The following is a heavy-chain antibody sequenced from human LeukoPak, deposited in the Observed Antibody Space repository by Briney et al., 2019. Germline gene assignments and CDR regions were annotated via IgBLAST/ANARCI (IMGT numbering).Heavy chain of an antibody. CDR3: ARARHYYDSSGYKY. CDR1: GFKFSDYY. CDR2: ISSRGSTI. Sequence: GGSLRLSCAASGFKFSDYYMSWIRQAPGKGLEWVSYISSRGSTIYYADSVKGRFTISRDNAKNSLYLQMNSLRAEDTAVYYCARARHYYDSSGYKYWGQGTLVTVSS. V-gene: IGHV3-11*01. J-gene: IGHJ4*02. D-gene: IGHD3-22*01.